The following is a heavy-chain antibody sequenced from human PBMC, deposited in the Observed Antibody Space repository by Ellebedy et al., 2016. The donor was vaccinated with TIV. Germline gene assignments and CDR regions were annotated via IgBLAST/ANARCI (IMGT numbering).Heavy chain of an antibody. V-gene: IGHV4-34*01. CDR3: ARTPRRPYSYYGMDV. D-gene: IGHD1-1*01. Sequence: MPSETLSLTCAVYGGSFSGYYWSWIRQPPGRGLEWIGEINHSGSTNYNPSLKRRVTISVDTSKNQFSLNLSSVTAADTAVYYCARTPRRPYSYYGMDVWGQGTTVTVSS. CDR1: GGSFSGYY. J-gene: IGHJ6*02. CDR2: INHSGST.